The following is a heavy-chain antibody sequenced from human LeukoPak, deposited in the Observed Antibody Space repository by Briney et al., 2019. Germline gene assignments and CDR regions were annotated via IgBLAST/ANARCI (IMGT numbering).Heavy chain of an antibody. CDR2: ISGSGGSA. J-gene: IGHJ4*02. Sequence: GGSLRLSCAASGFTFSSYAMSWVRQAPGKGLEWVSAISGSGGSAYYADSVKGRFTISRDNSKNTLYLQMNSLRAEDTAVYYCAKGAGYYYDRSGIDYWGQGTLVTVSS. V-gene: IGHV3-23*01. CDR3: AKGAGYYYDRSGIDY. CDR1: GFTFSSYA. D-gene: IGHD3-22*01.